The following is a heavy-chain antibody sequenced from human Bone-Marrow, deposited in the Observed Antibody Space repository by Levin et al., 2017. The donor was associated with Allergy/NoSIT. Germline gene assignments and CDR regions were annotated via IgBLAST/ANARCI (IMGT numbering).Heavy chain of an antibody. CDR1: GYTFNGYY. D-gene: IGHD1-26*01. J-gene: IGHJ4*02. CDR3: ARRSFAYSGYFDN. Sequence: GGSLRLSCKTSGYTFNGYYIHWVRQAPGQGLEWMGRINPNNGDANSAQRFQGRVTMTRDPSISTAYMELSSLRSDDTAVYYCARRSFAYSGYFDNWGQGTLVTVSS. V-gene: IGHV1-2*06. CDR2: INPNNGDA.